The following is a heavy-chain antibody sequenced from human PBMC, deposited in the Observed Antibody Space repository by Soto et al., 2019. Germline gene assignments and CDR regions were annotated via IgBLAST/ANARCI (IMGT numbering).Heavy chain of an antibody. CDR1: GFTFSSFH. J-gene: IGHJ6*02. CDR3: ARVVVVIPPGYYYAMDV. Sequence: PGGSLRLSCEASGFTFSSFHMNWVRQAPGRGLEWVAYITSSSDTIYYSDSVKGRFTTSRDNGKNSLFLQMNSLRDEDTAVYYCARVVVVIPPGYYYAMDVWGQGTTVTVSS. V-gene: IGHV3-48*02. CDR2: ITSSSDTI. D-gene: IGHD3-22*01.